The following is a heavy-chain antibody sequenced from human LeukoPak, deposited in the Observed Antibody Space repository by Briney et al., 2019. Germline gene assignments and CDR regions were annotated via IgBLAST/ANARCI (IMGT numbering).Heavy chain of an antibody. CDR1: GFTFDDYA. CDR2: ISSSSSYI. V-gene: IGHV3-21*01. Sequence: GGSLRLSCAASGFTFDDYAMNWVRQAPGKGLEWVSSISSSSSYIYYADSVEGRFTISRDNAKNSLYLQMNSLRAEDTAVYYCARDRELPAVDAFDIWGQGPMVTVSS. J-gene: IGHJ3*02. D-gene: IGHD1-26*01. CDR3: ARDRELPAVDAFDI.